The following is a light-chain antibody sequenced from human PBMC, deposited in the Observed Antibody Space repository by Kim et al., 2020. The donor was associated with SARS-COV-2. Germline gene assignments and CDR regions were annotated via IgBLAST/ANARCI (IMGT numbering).Light chain of an antibody. CDR2: GAS. Sequence: ETVMTQSPVTLSVSPGERVTLSCRASQSVSTNLAWYQQKPGQAPRLVIYGASTTATGFPARFSGSGSGTEFTLTISSLQSEDFAIYYCQQYNYWPRTFGQGTKVDIK. CDR1: QSVSTN. CDR3: QQYNYWPRT. V-gene: IGKV3-15*01. J-gene: IGKJ1*01.